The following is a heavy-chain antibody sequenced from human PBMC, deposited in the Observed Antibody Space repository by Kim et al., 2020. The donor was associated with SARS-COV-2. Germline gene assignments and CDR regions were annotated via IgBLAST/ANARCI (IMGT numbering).Heavy chain of an antibody. CDR3: SRGYWYARCGHYLYS. CDR2: INHSGIT. D-gene: IGHD2-8*01. CDR1: GGSLNGHY. Sequence: SETLSLTCGVLGGSLNGHYWNWIRQSPGKGLEWIGVINHSGITHYHSSLKSRVTMDGDTAKKQISLKMTSLTAADPGLYFCSRGYWYARCGHYLYSWGPG. V-gene: IGHV4-34*01. J-gene: IGHJ1*01.